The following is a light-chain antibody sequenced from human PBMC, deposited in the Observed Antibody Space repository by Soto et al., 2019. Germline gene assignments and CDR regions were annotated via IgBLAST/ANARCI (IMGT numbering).Light chain of an antibody. J-gene: IGKJ1*01. V-gene: IGKV1-5*03. CDR3: QQYNTYSWP. CDR1: QSISSW. CDR2: KAS. Sequence: DIQMTQSPSTLSASVGDRVTITCRASQSISSWLAWYQQKPGKAPKLLIYKASSLESGVPSRFSGSGSGTEFTLTISSLQPDDSATYYCQQYNTYSWPFGQGTKVELK.